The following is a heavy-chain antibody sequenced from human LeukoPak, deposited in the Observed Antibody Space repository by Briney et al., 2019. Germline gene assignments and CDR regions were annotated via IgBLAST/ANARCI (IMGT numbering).Heavy chain of an antibody. CDR2: IYYSGST. Sequence: SETLSLTCTVSGGSISSSSYYWGWIRQPPGKGLEWIGSIYYSGSTYYNPSLKSRVTISVDTSKNQFSLKLSSVTAADTAVYYCARAGGYYGSHNWFDPWGQGTLVTVSS. J-gene: IGHJ5*02. CDR1: GGSISSSSYY. CDR3: ARAGGYYGSHNWFDP. V-gene: IGHV4-39*07. D-gene: IGHD3-10*01.